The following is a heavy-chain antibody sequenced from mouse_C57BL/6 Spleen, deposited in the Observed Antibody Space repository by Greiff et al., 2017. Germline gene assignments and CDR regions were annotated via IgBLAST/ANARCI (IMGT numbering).Heavy chain of an antibody. Sequence: EVKLQQSGPELVKPGASVKISCKASGYSFTGYYMNWVKQSPEKSLEWIGEINPSTGGTTYNQKFKAKATLTVDKSSSTAYMQLKSLTSEDSAVYYCARSYSFDYWGQGTTLTVSS. CDR3: ARSYSFDY. CDR1: GYSFTGYY. V-gene: IGHV1-42*01. CDR2: INPSTGGT. J-gene: IGHJ2*01.